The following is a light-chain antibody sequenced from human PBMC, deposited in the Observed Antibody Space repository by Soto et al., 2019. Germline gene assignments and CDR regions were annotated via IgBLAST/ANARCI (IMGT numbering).Light chain of an antibody. Sequence: IQMTQSPSSLSASLGDRITITCRASQDISNYLAWYQQKPGKVPKLLIYSASTLQSGVPSRFSGSGSGTDFTLTISSLKPEDVATDVCQKYNSAFTFGQGTRLEIK. J-gene: IGKJ5*01. CDR2: SAS. CDR3: QKYNSAFT. CDR1: QDISNY. V-gene: IGKV1-27*01.